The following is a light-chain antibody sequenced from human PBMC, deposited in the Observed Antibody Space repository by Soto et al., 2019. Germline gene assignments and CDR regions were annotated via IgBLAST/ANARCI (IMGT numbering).Light chain of an antibody. J-gene: IGLJ1*01. CDR3: SSYTSSSTLGV. CDR1: SSDVGYYDY. V-gene: IGLV2-14*01. Sequence: QSVLTQPASVSGSPGQSITISCTGTSSDVGYYDYVSWYQQHPGKAPKLMIYAVTSRPSGVSNRFSGSKSGNTASLTISGLQAEDEADYYCSSYTSSSTLGVFGTGTKLPS. CDR2: AVT.